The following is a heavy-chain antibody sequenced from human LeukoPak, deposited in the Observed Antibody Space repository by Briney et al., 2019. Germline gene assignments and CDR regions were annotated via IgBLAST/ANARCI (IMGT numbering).Heavy chain of an antibody. CDR3: ARSYDSSGYYFGY. D-gene: IGHD3-22*01. Sequence: ASVKVSCKASGGTFSSYAISWVRQAPGQGLEWMGGIIPIFGTANYAQKFQGRVTITADESTSTAYMELSSLRSEDTAAYYCARSYDSSGYYFGYWGQGTLVTVSS. J-gene: IGHJ4*02. V-gene: IGHV1-69*13. CDR2: IIPIFGTA. CDR1: GGTFSSYA.